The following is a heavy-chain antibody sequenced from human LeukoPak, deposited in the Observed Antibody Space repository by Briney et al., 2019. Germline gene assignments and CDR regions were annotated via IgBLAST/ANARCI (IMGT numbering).Heavy chain of an antibody. J-gene: IGHJ4*02. V-gene: IGHV1-24*01. CDR3: ATDGGRGYCSGGSCYVWFY. CDR2: FDPEDGET. Sequence: ASVKVSCKVSGHTLTELSMHWVRQAPGKGLEWMGGFDPEDGETIYAQKFQGRVTMTEDTSTDTAYMELSSLRSEDTAVYYCATDGGRGYCSGGSCYVWFYWGQGTLVTVSS. CDR1: GHTLTELS. D-gene: IGHD2-15*01.